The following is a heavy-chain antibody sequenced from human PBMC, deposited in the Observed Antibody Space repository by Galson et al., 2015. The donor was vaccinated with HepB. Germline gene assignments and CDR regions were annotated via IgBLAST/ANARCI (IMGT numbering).Heavy chain of an antibody. CDR1: GDSVSSNSAA. Sequence: CAISGDSVSSNSAAWNWIRQSPLRGLEWLGRTYYRSKWYNDYAVSVKSRITINPDTSKNQFSLKLSSVTAADTAVYYCARGGYYYGSGNGSPFDYWGQGTLVTVSS. CDR2: TYYRSKWYN. CDR3: ARGGYYYGSGNGSPFDY. V-gene: IGHV6-1*01. D-gene: IGHD3-10*01. J-gene: IGHJ4*02.